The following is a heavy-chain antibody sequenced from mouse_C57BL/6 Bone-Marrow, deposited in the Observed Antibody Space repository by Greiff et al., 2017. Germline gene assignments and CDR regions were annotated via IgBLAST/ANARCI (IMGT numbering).Heavy chain of an antibody. J-gene: IGHJ4*01. CDR1: GYTFTDYY. CDR2: INPYNGGT. CDR3: TRWDYYGSRNYYAMDY. Sequence: EVQLQQSGPVLVKPGASVKMSCKASGYTFTDYYMNWVKQSHGKSLEWIGVINPYNGGTSYNQKFKGNATLTVDKSSSTAYMELNSLTSEDSAVYYCTRWDYYGSRNYYAMDYWGQGTSVTVSS. V-gene: IGHV1-19*01. D-gene: IGHD1-1*01.